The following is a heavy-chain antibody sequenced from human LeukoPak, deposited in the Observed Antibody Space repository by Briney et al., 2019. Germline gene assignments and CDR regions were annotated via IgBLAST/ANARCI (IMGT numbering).Heavy chain of an antibody. CDR2: IIPIFGTA. CDR1: RGTFSSYA. Sequence: GASVKVSCKASRGTFSSYAISCVRQARGQGLEWMGGIIPIFGTANYAQKFQGRVTITTDQSTSTAYMEVRSLRSEETGVYYCARGGDSSSSGFDPWGQGTLVTVSS. D-gene: IGHD6-6*01. V-gene: IGHV1-69*05. CDR3: ARGGDSSSSGFDP. J-gene: IGHJ5*02.